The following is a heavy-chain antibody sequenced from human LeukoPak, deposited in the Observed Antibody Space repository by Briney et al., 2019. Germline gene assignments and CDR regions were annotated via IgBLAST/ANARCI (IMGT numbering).Heavy chain of an antibody. CDR3: ARLFYSIITMIVVVTENNWFDP. CDR2: INHSGST. D-gene: IGHD3-22*01. CDR1: GGSFSGYY. J-gene: IGHJ5*02. Sequence: SETLSLTCAVYGGSFSGYYWSWIRQPPGKGLEWIGEINHSGSTNYNPSLKSRVTISVDTSKNQFSLKLSSVTAADTAVYYCARLFYSIITMIVVVTENNWFDPWGQGTLVTVSS. V-gene: IGHV4-34*01.